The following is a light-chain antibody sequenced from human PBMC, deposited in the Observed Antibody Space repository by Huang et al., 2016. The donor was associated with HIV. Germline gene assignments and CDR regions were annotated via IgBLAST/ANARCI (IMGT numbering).Light chain of an antibody. J-gene: IGKJ4*01. V-gene: IGKV3-15*01. CDR2: GSS. CDR3: HQYNNWLLS. CDR1: RSVSTN. Sequence: EIVMTQYPATLSVSPGQRVTLSCRANRSVSTNLAWYQQRHGQAPRRLIYGSSTRAPGIPARFSGSGSGTDFSLTISSLQSEDFALYYCHQYNNWLLSFGGGTRV.